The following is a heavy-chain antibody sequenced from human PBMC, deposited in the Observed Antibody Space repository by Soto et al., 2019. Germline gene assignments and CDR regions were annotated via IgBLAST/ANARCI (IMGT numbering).Heavy chain of an antibody. CDR2: ISGSGGST. D-gene: IGHD3-3*01. CDR1: GFTFSSYA. V-gene: IGHV3-23*01. CDR3: AKGQRITIFGVVIQTHYFDY. J-gene: IGHJ4*02. Sequence: EVQLLESGGGLVQPGGSLRLSCAASGFTFSSYAMSWVRQAPGKGLEWVSAISGSGGSTYYADSVKGRFTISRDNSKNTLYLQMNSLRAEDTAVYYCAKGQRITIFGVVIQTHYFDYWGQGTLVTVSS.